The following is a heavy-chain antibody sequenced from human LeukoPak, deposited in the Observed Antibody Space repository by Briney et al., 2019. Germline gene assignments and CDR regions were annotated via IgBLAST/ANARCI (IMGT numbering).Heavy chain of an antibody. CDR3: ARASGSYGTDYFDY. D-gene: IGHD1-26*01. V-gene: IGHV3-7*01. Sequence: GGSLRLSCAASGFTFSSYWMSWVRQAPGKGLEWVANMNQDGSEKYYVDSVKGRFTISRDNAKNSLYLQMNSLRAEDTAVYYCARASGSYGTDYFDYWGQGTLVTVSS. CDR2: MNQDGSEK. CDR1: GFTFSSYW. J-gene: IGHJ4*02.